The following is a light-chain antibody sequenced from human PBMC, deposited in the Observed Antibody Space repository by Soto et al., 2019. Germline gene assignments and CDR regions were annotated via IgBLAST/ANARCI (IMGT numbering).Light chain of an antibody. CDR3: SSYTSSSTPDV. Sequence: QSALTQPASVSGSPGQSITISCTGTSLDVGGYNYVSWYQQHPGKAPKLMMYEVSNRPSGVSTLFSGSKSGNTASLTISGLQAEDAADYYCSSYTSSSTPDVCGTGTKLTVL. J-gene: IGLJ1*01. CDR1: SLDVGGYNY. V-gene: IGLV2-14*01. CDR2: EVS.